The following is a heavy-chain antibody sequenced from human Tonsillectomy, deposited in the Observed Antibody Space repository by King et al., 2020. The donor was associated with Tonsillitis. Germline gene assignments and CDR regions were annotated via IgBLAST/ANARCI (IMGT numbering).Heavy chain of an antibody. CDR3: AHDYGDVPTFDY. V-gene: IGHV2-5*01. J-gene: IGHJ4*02. CDR2: IYWNDDK. D-gene: IGHD4-17*01. Sequence: TLKESGPTLVKPTQTLTLTCTFSGFSLSTSGVGVGWIRQPPGKALEWLALIYWNDDKRYSPSLKGRLTITKDTSKNQVVLTMTNMDPVDTATYYCAHDYGDVPTFDYWGQGTLVTVSS. CDR1: GFSLSTSGVG.